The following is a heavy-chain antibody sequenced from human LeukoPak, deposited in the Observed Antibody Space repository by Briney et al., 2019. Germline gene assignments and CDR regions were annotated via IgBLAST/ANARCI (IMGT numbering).Heavy chain of an antibody. V-gene: IGHV3-30*18. CDR1: GFTFSSYG. J-gene: IGHJ4*02. CDR3: AKPYYYGSRSYMDY. CDR2: ISYDGSNT. D-gene: IGHD3-10*01. Sequence: PGGSLRLSCAASGFTFSSYGMHWVRQAPGKGLEWVAVISYDGSNTYYADSVKGRFTISRDNSKNMLCLQMNSLRAEDTAVYYCAKPYYYGSRSYMDYWGQGTLVTVSS.